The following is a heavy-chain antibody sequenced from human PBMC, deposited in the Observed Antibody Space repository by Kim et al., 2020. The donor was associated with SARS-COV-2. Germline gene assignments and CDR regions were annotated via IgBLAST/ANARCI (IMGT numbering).Heavy chain of an antibody. CDR3: ARAPRGGVKYYFDY. D-gene: IGHD2-8*02. Sequence: SETLSLTCTVSGGSINNYYWSWIRQPPGKGLEWIGYIYYSGSTNYNPSLNNRVTISLGTSKNQFSLKLSSVTAADTAFYYCARAPRGGVKYYFDYWGQGTLVTVSS. J-gene: IGHJ4*02. CDR2: IYYSGST. V-gene: IGHV4-59*01. CDR1: GGSINNYY.